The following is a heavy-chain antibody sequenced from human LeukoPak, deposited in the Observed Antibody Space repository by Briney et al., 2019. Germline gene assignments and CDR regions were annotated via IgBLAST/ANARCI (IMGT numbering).Heavy chain of an antibody. CDR1: GGSISSGDYY. J-gene: IGHJ3*02. CDR2: IYYSGST. CDR3: ARAGVVPAAGAFDI. V-gene: IGHV4-30-4*08. D-gene: IGHD2-2*01. Sequence: PSQTLSLTCTVSGGSISSGDYYWSWIRQPPGKGLEWIGYIYYSGSTYYNPSLKSRVTISVDTPKNQFSLKLSSVTAADTAVYYCARAGVVPAAGAFDIWGQGTMVTVSS.